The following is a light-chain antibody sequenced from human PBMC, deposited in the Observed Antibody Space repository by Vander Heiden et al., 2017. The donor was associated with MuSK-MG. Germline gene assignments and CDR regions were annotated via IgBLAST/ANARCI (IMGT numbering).Light chain of an antibody. J-gene: IGKJ4*01. Sequence: EIVMTQSPATLSVSPGERATLYCRASQSVSSNLAWYQQKPGQAPRLLIYGASTRATGIPARFSGSGSGTEFTLTISSLQSEDFAVYYCQQYNNGPPLTFGGGTKVEIK. CDR3: QQYNNGPPLT. V-gene: IGKV3-15*01. CDR2: GAS. CDR1: QSVSSN.